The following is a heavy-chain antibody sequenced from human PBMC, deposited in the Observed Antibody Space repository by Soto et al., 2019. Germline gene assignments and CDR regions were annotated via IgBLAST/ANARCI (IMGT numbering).Heavy chain of an antibody. Sequence: SHTLSLTCAISGYSVSSNSAALNWIRQSPSRGLEWLGRTYYRSKWYNDYAVSVKSRITINPDTSKNQFSLQLNSVTPEDTAVYYCARALITPGIAAAGSFDPWGQGTLVTVSS. D-gene: IGHD6-13*01. J-gene: IGHJ5*02. CDR3: ARALITPGIAAAGSFDP. CDR1: GYSVSSNSAA. CDR2: TYYRSKWYN. V-gene: IGHV6-1*01.